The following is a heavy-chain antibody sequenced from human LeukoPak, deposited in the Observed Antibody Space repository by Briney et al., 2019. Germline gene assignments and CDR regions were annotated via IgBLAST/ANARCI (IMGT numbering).Heavy chain of an antibody. V-gene: IGHV3-30-3*01. D-gene: IGHD4-17*01. CDR1: GFTFSSYA. CDR2: ISYDGSNK. J-gene: IGHJ5*02. CDR3: ASEIDDYGDYTPT. Sequence: GGSLRLSCAASGFTFSSYAMHWVRQAPGKGLEWVAVISYDGSNKYYADSVKGRFTISRDNSKNTLYLQMNSLRAEDTAVYYCASEIDDYGDYTPTWGQGTLVTVSS.